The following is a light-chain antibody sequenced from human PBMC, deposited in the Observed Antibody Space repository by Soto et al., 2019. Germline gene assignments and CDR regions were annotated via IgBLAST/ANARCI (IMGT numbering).Light chain of an antibody. Sequence: EIVLTQSPATLSLSPWERATLSCRASQSINRHLAWYRQKPGQAPRLLIYDASSRATGIPDRFSGSGSGTDFTLTISSLQPADFATYYCLQHNSYPLTFGGGTKVDIK. CDR3: LQHNSYPLT. J-gene: IGKJ4*01. CDR1: QSINRH. V-gene: IGKV3-11*01. CDR2: DAS.